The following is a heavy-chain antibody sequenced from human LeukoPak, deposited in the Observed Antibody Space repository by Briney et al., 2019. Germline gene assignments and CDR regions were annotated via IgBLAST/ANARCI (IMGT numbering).Heavy chain of an antibody. Sequence: GGSLRLSCAASGFTFSDYYMSWIRQAPGKGLEWVSYISSSGSTIYYADSVKGRFTISRDNAKNSLYLQMNSLRAEDTAVYYCAREDYYGDAHFDYWGQGTLVTVSS. J-gene: IGHJ4*02. CDR2: ISSSGSTI. D-gene: IGHD4-17*01. CDR1: GFTFSDYY. CDR3: AREDYYGDAHFDY. V-gene: IGHV3-11*01.